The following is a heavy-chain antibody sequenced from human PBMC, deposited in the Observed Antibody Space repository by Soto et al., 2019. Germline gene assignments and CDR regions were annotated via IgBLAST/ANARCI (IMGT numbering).Heavy chain of an antibody. D-gene: IGHD2-2*01. J-gene: IGHJ2*01. CDR3: ARGVAVPTAVSWDFDL. V-gene: IGHV1-2*04. CDR1: GYSFTGYY. Sequence: QMQLVQSGAEVKPPGASVKVSCKASGYSFTGYYLHWVRQAPGQGLEWMGWINPNSGATNYVQKFQRWLTMARDTSISTAYLELARLRSEDTAVYYCARGVAVPTAVSWDFDLWGRGTLVTVPS. CDR2: INPNSGAT.